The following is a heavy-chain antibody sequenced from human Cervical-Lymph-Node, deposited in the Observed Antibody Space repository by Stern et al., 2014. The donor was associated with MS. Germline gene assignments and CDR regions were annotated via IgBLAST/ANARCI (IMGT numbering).Heavy chain of an antibody. J-gene: IGHJ4*02. CDR2: ISWNSGNI. Sequence: QLVESGGGLVQPGRSLRLSCAASGFTFDDYAMHWVRQAPGKGLEWVSGISWNSGNIAYADSVKGRFTISRDNAKKFLYLQMNSLRAEDTALYYCAKGVSYYYDNSGFDYWGQGTLVTVSS. CDR1: GFTFDDYA. D-gene: IGHD3-22*01. CDR3: AKGVSYYYDNSGFDY. V-gene: IGHV3-9*01.